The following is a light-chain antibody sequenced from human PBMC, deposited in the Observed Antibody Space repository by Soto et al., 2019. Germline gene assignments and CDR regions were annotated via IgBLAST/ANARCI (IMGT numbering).Light chain of an antibody. Sequence: QSVLAQPPSVSGAPGQRCTISCTRSSSNIGAGYDVHWYQQLPGTAPKLLIYGNSNRPSGVPDRFSGSKSGTSASLAITGLQAEDEADYYCQSYDSSLSGSVLGTGTKVTV. CDR2: GNS. CDR3: QSYDSSLSGSV. V-gene: IGLV1-40*01. CDR1: SSNIGAGYD. J-gene: IGLJ1*01.